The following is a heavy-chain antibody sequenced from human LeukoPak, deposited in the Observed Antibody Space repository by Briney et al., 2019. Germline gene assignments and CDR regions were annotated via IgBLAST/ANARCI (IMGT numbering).Heavy chain of an antibody. CDR1: GGTFSSDG. V-gene: IGHV1-69*10. D-gene: IGHD3-22*01. CDR2: IIPILGIV. Sequence: SVKVSCKASGGTFSSDGISWVRQAPGQGLEWMGRIIPILGIVNYAQKFQGRVTITADKSTSTAYMELSSLRSEDTAVYYCARDLSPYYYDSSGYYRRGDAFDIWGQGTMVTVSS. J-gene: IGHJ3*02. CDR3: ARDLSPYYYDSSGYYRRGDAFDI.